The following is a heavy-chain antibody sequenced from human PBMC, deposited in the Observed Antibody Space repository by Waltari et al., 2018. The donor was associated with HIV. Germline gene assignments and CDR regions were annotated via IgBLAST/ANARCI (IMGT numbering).Heavy chain of an antibody. D-gene: IGHD2-21*01. CDR3: ARRRWRTTMVFVVKGGVFDI. V-gene: IGHV4-34*02. CDR2: INHSGKT. Sequence: QVQLQQWGAGLVKPAETLSLNCAVYGGSLNNFFWSFVCQSPGKGFEWIGEINHSGKTDYNPSLKGRVSLSIDPSKKQFYLELTSMTVADTAIYYCARRRWRTTMVFVVKGGVFDIWGQGTEVTVSS. J-gene: IGHJ3*02. CDR1: GGSLNNFF.